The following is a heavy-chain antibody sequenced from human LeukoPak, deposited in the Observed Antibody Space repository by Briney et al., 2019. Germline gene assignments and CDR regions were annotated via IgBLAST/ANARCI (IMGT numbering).Heavy chain of an antibody. CDR3: ARYTRRFQSSYFDS. CDR1: GGPISSYY. Sequence: SETLSLTCTVSGGPISSYYWSWLRQPPGKGLEWIGYIYYSGSTNYNPSLKRRVTLPVDTSKNQFSLKLSSVTAADTAVYYCARYTRRFQSSYFDSWGQGNLVTVSS. V-gene: IGHV4-59*01. D-gene: IGHD3-3*01. CDR2: IYYSGST. J-gene: IGHJ4*02.